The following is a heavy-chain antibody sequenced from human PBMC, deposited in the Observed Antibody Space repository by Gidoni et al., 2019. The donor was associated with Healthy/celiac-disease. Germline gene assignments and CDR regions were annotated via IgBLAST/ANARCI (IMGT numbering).Heavy chain of an antibody. J-gene: IGHJ4*02. CDR1: GFTFSSYA. V-gene: IGHV3-23*01. D-gene: IGHD6-19*01. Sequence: EVQLFESGGGLVQPGGSLSLSFAASGFTFSSYAMSWVRQAPGQGLEWVSAISGSGGSTYYADSVKGRFTISRDNSKNTLYLQMNSLRAEDTAVYYCAKVKGSGWYNDYWGQGTLVTVSS. CDR2: ISGSGGST. CDR3: AKVKGSGWYNDY.